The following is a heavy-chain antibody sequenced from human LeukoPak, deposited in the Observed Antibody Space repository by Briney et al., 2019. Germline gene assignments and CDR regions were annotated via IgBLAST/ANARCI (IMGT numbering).Heavy chain of an antibody. D-gene: IGHD1-26*01. Sequence: SETLSLTCTVSGGSISSSSYYWGWIRQPPGKGLEWIGSIYYSGSTYYNPSLKSRVTISVDTSKNQFSLKLSSVTAADTAVYYCARGGARWFDPWGQGTLVTVSS. J-gene: IGHJ5*02. V-gene: IGHV4-39*07. CDR3: ARGGARWFDP. CDR1: GGSISSSSYY. CDR2: IYYSGST.